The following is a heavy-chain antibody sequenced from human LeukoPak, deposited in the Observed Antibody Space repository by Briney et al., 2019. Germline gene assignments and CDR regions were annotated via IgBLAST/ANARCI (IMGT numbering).Heavy chain of an antibody. D-gene: IGHD3-22*01. CDR1: GASISTYY. J-gene: IGHJ4*02. V-gene: IGHV4-59*01. CDR3: ARVPDTSGYFYYFDY. Sequence: SETLSLTCTVSGASISTYYWGWIRQPPEKRPEWIGHISYSGGTNYNPSLNSRVTISMDTSKNQFSLNLSSVTAADTAVYYCARVPDTSGYFYYFDYWGRGTLVTVSS. CDR2: ISYSGGT.